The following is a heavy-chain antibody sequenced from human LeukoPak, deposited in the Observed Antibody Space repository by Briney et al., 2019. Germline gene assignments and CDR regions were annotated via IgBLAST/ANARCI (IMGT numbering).Heavy chain of an antibody. CDR2: IYSGGST. CDR1: GFTVSSNY. D-gene: IGHD4-11*01. CDR3: TRDRAYSAFDF. J-gene: IGHJ3*01. V-gene: IGHV3-66*01. Sequence: GGSLRLSCAASGFTVSSNYMSWVRQAPGKGLEWVSVIYSGGSTYYADSVKGRFIISRDNAKNSVYLQLNSLRVEDTALYYCTRDRAYSAFDFWGQGTMVTVSS.